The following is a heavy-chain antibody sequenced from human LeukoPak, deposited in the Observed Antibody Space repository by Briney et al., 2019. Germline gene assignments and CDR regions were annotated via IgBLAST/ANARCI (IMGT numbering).Heavy chain of an antibody. Sequence: GGSLRLPCAASGFTFSDYYMSWIRQAPGKGLEWVSYISSSGSTIYYADSVKGRFTISRDNAKNSLYLQMNSLRAEDTAVYYCARDTYYDFWSGYPHYGMDVWGQGTTVTVSS. CDR1: GFTFSDYY. CDR3: ARDTYYDFWSGYPHYGMDV. V-gene: IGHV3-11*01. CDR2: ISSSGSTI. D-gene: IGHD3-3*01. J-gene: IGHJ6*02.